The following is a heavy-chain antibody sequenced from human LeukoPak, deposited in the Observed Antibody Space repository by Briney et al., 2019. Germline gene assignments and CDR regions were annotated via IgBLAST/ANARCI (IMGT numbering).Heavy chain of an antibody. CDR1: GDSVSSNSAA. CDR3: ARDSLVEPLRTGDGYKLGTLDY. Sequence: SQTLSLTCAISGDSVSSNSAAWNWIRQSPSRGLEWLGRTYYRSKWYNDYAVSVKSRITINPDTSKNQFSLQLNSVTPEDTAVYYCARDSLVEPLRTGDGYKLGTLDYWGQGTLVTVSS. D-gene: IGHD5-24*01. V-gene: IGHV6-1*01. CDR2: TYYRSKWYN. J-gene: IGHJ4*02.